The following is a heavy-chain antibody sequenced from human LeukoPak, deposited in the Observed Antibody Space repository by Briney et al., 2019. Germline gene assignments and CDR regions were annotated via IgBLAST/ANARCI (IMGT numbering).Heavy chain of an antibody. J-gene: IGHJ4*02. CDR3: AREVTKAAAGYYFDY. CDR1: GGSISSGSYY. Sequence: PSETLSLTCTVSGGSISSGSYYWSWIRQPAGKGLEWIGRIYTSGSTNYNPSLKSRVTISVDTSKNQFSLKLSSVTAADTAVYYCAREVTKAAAGYYFDYWGQGTLVTVSS. V-gene: IGHV4-61*02. D-gene: IGHD6-13*01. CDR2: IYTSGST.